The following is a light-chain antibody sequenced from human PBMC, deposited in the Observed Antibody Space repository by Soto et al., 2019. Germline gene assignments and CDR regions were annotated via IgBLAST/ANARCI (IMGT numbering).Light chain of an antibody. J-gene: IGKJ1*01. Sequence: DIQMTQSPSPLSASVGDRVTISCRPSQSISTWLAWYQQKPGKAPKVLIYEASILESGVPSRFSGSGSGTEFTLTISSLQPDDFATYYCQQYNSYSRTFGQGTKVDIK. V-gene: IGKV1-5*03. CDR1: QSISTW. CDR2: EAS. CDR3: QQYNSYSRT.